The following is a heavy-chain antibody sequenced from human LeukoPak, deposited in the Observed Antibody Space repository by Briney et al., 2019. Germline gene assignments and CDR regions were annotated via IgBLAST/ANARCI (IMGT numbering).Heavy chain of an antibody. Sequence: ASVKVSCKASGYTFTSYYMHWVRQAPGQGLEWMGIINPSGGSTSYAQKFQGRVTMTRDTSTSTVYMELSSLRSEDTAVYYCARGLYDFWSGYPTVGEYYYMDVWGKGTTVTVSS. J-gene: IGHJ6*03. CDR1: GYTFTSYY. V-gene: IGHV1-46*01. CDR2: INPSGGST. D-gene: IGHD3-3*01. CDR3: ARGLYDFWSGYPTVGEYYYMDV.